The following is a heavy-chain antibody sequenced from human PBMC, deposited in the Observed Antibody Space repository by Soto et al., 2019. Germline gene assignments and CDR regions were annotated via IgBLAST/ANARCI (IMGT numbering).Heavy chain of an antibody. Sequence: AGGSLRLSCAASGFTFSSYGMHWVRQAPGKGLEWVAVIWYDGSNKYYADSVKGRFTISRDNSKNTLYLQMNSLRAEDTAVYYCARDGQAVAGYFDYWGQGTLVTVSS. J-gene: IGHJ4*02. V-gene: IGHV3-33*01. CDR3: ARDGQAVAGYFDY. CDR1: GFTFSSYG. D-gene: IGHD6-19*01. CDR2: IWYDGSNK.